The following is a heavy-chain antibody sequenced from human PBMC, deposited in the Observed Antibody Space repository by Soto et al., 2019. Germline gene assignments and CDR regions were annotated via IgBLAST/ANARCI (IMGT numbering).Heavy chain of an antibody. CDR2: INAGNGNT. J-gene: IGHJ4*02. V-gene: IGHV1-3*05. CDR1: GYTFTSYA. D-gene: IGHD6-13*01. Sequence: QVQLVQSGAEEKKPGASVKVSCKASGYTFTSYAMHWVRQAPGQRLEWMGWINAGNGNTKYSQKSQGRVTITRDTSASTAYMELSSLRSEDTAVYYCARAPGGPGIAEYWGQGTLVTVSS. CDR3: ARAPGGPGIAEY.